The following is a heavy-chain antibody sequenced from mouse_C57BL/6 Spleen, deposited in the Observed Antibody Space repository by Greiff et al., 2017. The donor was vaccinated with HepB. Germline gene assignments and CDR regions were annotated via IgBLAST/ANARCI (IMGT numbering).Heavy chain of an antibody. J-gene: IGHJ2*01. D-gene: IGHD2-4*01. CDR3: AREGYDYDLDY. Sequence: EVKLVESGGGLVKPGGSLKLSCAASGFTFSSYAMSWVRQTPEKRLEWVATISDGGSYTYYPDNVKGRFTISRDNAKNNLYLQMSHLKSEDTAMYYCAREGYDYDLDYWGQGTTLTVSS. CDR2: ISDGGSYT. CDR1: GFTFSSYA. V-gene: IGHV5-4*01.